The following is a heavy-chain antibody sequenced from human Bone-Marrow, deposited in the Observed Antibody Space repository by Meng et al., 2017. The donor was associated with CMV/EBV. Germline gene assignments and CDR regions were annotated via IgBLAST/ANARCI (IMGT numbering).Heavy chain of an antibody. V-gene: IGHV4-34*01. CDR1: GGSCSGYY. J-gene: IGHJ4*02. CDR2: INHSGST. D-gene: IGHD3-22*01. CDR3: ARDTKDYYDSSGYFYY. Sequence: SETLSLTCAVYGGSCSGYYWRWIRQPPGKGLEWIGEINHSGSTNYNPSLKSRVTISVDTSKNQFSLKLSPVTAADTAVYYCARDTKDYYDSSGYFYYWGQGTLVTVSS.